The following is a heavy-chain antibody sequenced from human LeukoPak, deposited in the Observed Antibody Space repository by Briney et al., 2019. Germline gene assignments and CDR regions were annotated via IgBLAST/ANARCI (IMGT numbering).Heavy chain of an antibody. CDR2: IKQDGSEE. Sequence: TGGSLRLSCAVSGFTFRNYRMNWVRQAPGKGLEGVANIKQDGSEEYYVDSVKGRFTISRDNAKNSLYLRMNSLRAEDTAVYYCARGRQWLTKGYFDYWGQGTLVTVSS. V-gene: IGHV3-7*05. CDR3: ARGRQWLTKGYFDY. J-gene: IGHJ4*02. D-gene: IGHD6-19*01. CDR1: GFTFRNYR.